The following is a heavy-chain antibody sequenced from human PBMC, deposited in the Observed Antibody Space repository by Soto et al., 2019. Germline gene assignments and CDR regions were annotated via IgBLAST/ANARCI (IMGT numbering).Heavy chain of an antibody. CDR2: INHSGST. V-gene: IGHV4-34*01. J-gene: IGHJ5*02. D-gene: IGHD3-9*01. CDR3: ARSRGQILRYFDWLDP. Sequence: QVQLQQWGAGLLKPSETLSLTCAVYGGSFSGYYWSWIRQPPGKGLEWIGEINHSGSTNYNPSLKSLVTISVDTSKNQYSMKLSAVTAADTAVYYCARSRGQILRYFDWLDPWGQGTLVTVSS. CDR1: GGSFSGYY.